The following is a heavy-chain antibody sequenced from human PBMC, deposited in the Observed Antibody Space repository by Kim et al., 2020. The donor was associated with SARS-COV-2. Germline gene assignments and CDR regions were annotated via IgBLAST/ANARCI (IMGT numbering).Heavy chain of an antibody. CDR1: GYSFTSYW. CDR2: IYHGDSDT. D-gene: IGHD6-19*01. J-gene: IGHJ4*02. CDR3: AGSREPSSGWPDSTLRY. V-gene: IGHV5-51*01. Sequence: GESLKISCKGSGYSFTSYWIGWVRQMPGKGLEWMGIIYHGDSDTRYSPSFQGQVTISADKSISTTYLQWSSLKASDTAMYYCAGSREPSSGWPDSTLRYWGQGTLVTVSS.